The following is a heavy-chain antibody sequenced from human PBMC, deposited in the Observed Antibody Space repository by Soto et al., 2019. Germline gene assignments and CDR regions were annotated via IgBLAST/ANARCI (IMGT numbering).Heavy chain of an antibody. Sequence: SETLSLTCTVSGGSISSYYWSWIRQPPGKGLEWIGYIYYSGSTNYNPSLKSRVTISVDTSKNQFSLKLSSVTAADTAVYYCAREIWFGELSIWFAPWGQGTLVTVSS. J-gene: IGHJ5*02. V-gene: IGHV4-59*01. CDR1: GGSISSYY. CDR2: IYYSGST. CDR3: AREIWFGELSIWFAP. D-gene: IGHD3-10*01.